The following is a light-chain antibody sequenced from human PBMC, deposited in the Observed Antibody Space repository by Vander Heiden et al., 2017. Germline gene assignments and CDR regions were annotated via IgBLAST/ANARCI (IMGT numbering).Light chain of an antibody. CDR2: DAS. V-gene: IGKV1-33*01. Sequence: DIQMTQSPSSLSASVGDRVTITCQASQDISNYLNWYQQKPGKAPKLLIYDASNLETGVPSRFSGSGSGTDFTFTISSLQPEDIATYYCQQDDNLLTFGAGTKVEIK. CDR3: QQDDNLLT. CDR1: QDISNY. J-gene: IGKJ4*01.